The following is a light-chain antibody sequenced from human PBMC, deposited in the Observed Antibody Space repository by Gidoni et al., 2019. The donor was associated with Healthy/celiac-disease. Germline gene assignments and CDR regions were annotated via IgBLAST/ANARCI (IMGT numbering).Light chain of an antibody. CDR2: DAS. V-gene: IGKV1-13*02. CDR3: QQFNSYQFT. Sequence: AIQLTQSPSSLSASVGDRVTITCRASQGISSALAWYQQKPGKAPKLLIYDASSLESGVPSRFSGSGSWTDFTLTISSLQPEDFATYYCQQFNSYQFTFGPGTKVDIK. CDR1: QGISSA. J-gene: IGKJ3*01.